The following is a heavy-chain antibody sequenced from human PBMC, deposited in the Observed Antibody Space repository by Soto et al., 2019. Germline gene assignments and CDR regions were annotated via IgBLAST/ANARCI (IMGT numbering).Heavy chain of an antibody. D-gene: IGHD3-10*01. J-gene: IGHJ4*02. CDR1: GITFRRTA. Sequence: ASVKVSCKASGITFRRTAVQWMRQARGQGLEWMGRISPWTGNTNYAQSFQDRVTITTDTSTSTAYMELRSLTSDDTAVYYCARDLDPSGSYYTDYWGPGTLVTVSS. CDR2: ISPWTGNT. CDR3: ARDLDPSGSYYTDY. V-gene: IGHV1-18*01.